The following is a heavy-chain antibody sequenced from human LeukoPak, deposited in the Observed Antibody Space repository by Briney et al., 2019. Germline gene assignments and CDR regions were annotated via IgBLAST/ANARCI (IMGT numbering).Heavy chain of an antibody. J-gene: IGHJ4*02. CDR1: GFTFSSYS. CDR2: ISSSSSYI. CDR3: ARGKSGYCSGGSCRHYFDY. V-gene: IGHV3-21*04. Sequence: GGSLRLSCAASGFTFSSYSMNWVRQAPGKGLEWVSSISSSSSYIYYADSVKGRFTISRDNAKNSLYLQMNSLRAEDTAVYYCARGKSGYCSGGSCRHYFDYWGQGTLVTVSS. D-gene: IGHD2-15*01.